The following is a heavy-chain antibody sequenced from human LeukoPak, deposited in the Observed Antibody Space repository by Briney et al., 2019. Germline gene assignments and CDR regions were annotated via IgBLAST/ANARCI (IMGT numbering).Heavy chain of an antibody. V-gene: IGHV3-7*01. CDR2: IKQDVSEK. Sequence: PGGSLRLSCAASGFTFSRHLASCVREAPGRGLEWVANIKQDVSEKYYVASVKGRFTISRDNAKNSLYLQMNSLRAEDTAVYYCARDRAGFDYWGQGALVTVSS. CDR3: ARDRAGFDY. CDR1: GFTFSRHL. J-gene: IGHJ4*02.